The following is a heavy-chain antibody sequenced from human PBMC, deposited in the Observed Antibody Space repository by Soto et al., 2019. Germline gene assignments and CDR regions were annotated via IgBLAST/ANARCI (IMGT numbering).Heavy chain of an antibody. CDR2: IIPTFGTA. J-gene: IGHJ5*02. CDR1: GGTFRSYA. D-gene: IGHD2-2*01. CDR3: ARDSTYCSSTSCYSFAP. V-gene: IGHV1-69*06. Sequence: QVQLVQSGAEVKKPGSSVKVSCKASGGTFRSYAISWVRQAPGQGLEWMGGIIPTFGTANNAQKFQGRVTITADKSPSTAYMELSSLRSEDTAVYYCARDSTYCSSTSCYSFAPWGQGTLVTVSS.